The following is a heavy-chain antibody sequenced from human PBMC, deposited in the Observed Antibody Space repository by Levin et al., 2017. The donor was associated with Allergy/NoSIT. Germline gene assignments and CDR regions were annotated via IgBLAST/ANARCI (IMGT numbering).Heavy chain of an antibody. V-gene: IGHV3-30-3*01. CDR2: ISYDGSNK. J-gene: IGHJ4*02. D-gene: IGHD3-9*01. Sequence: GGSLRLSCAASGFTFSSYAMHWVRQAPGKGLEWVAVISYDGSNKYYADSVKGRFTISRDNSKNTLYLQMNSLRAEDTAVYYCARVGPDRVLRYFDWLLSLDYWGQGTLVTVSS. CDR3: ARVGPDRVLRYFDWLLSLDY. CDR1: GFTFSSYA.